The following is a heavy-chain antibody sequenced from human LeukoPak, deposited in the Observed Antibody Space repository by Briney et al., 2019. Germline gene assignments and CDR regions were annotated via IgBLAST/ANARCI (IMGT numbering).Heavy chain of an antibody. Sequence: SETLSLTCTVSGGSVSSYYWSWIRQPPGRGLEWIGYIYYSGSTNYNPSLKSRVTISVDTSKNQFSLKLSSVTAADTAVYYCAYYDSSGFLDYWGQGTLVTVSS. D-gene: IGHD3-22*01. CDR1: GGSVSSYY. CDR2: IYYSGST. J-gene: IGHJ4*02. V-gene: IGHV4-59*02. CDR3: AYYDSSGFLDY.